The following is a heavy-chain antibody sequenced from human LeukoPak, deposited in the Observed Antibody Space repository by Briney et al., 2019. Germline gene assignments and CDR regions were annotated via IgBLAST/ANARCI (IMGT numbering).Heavy chain of an antibody. Sequence: GASVKVSCKASGGTFSSYAISWVRQAPGQGLEWMGRIIPILGIANYAQKFQGRVTITADKSTSTAYMELSSLRSEDTAVYYCARIPNLVPAAIAAYYYYGMDVWGQGTTVTVSS. D-gene: IGHD2-2*02. J-gene: IGHJ6*02. CDR1: GGTFSSYA. CDR2: IIPILGIA. CDR3: ARIPNLVPAAIAAYYYYGMDV. V-gene: IGHV1-69*04.